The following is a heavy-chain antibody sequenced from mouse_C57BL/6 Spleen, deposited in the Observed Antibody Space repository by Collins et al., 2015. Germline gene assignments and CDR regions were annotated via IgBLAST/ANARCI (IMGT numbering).Heavy chain of an antibody. CDR2: IYPSDSET. V-gene: IGHV1-61*01. CDR3: ARSGDYDGPYAMDY. D-gene: IGHD2-4*01. CDR1: GYTFTSYW. Sequence: QVQLQQPGAELVRPGSSVKLSCKASGYTFTSYWMDWVKQRPGQGLEWIGNIYPSDSETHYNQKFKDKATLTVDKSSSTAYMQLSSLTSEDSAVYYCARSGDYDGPYAMDYWGQGTSVTVSS. J-gene: IGHJ4*01.